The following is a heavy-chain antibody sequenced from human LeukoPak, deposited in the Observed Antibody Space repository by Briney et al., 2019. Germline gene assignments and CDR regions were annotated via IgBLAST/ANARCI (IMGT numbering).Heavy chain of an antibody. Sequence: MSSETLSLTCTVSGGSISSGGYYWSWIRQHPGKGLEWIGYIYYSGSTYYNPSLKSRVTISVDTSKNQFSLKLSSVTAADTAVYYCARGTAFGGVIATAFDYWGPGTLVTVSS. CDR2: IYYSGST. CDR3: ARGTAFGGVIATAFDY. CDR1: GGSISSGGYY. D-gene: IGHD3-16*02. J-gene: IGHJ4*02. V-gene: IGHV4-31*03.